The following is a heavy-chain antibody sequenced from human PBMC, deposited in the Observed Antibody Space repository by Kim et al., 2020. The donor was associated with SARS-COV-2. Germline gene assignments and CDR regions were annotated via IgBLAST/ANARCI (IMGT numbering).Heavy chain of an antibody. V-gene: IGHV1-69*01. Sequence: ANYAQKFQGRVTITADESTSTAYMELSSLRSEDTAVYYCARAHYYYGMDVWGQGTTVTVSS. CDR2: A. CDR3: ARAHYYYGMDV. J-gene: IGHJ6*02.